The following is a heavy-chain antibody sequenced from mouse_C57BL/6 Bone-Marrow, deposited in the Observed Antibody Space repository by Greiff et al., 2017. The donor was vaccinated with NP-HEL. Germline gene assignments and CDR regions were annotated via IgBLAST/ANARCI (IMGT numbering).Heavy chain of an antibody. CDR1: GYTFTSYW. J-gene: IGHJ3*01. CDR2: IHPNSGST. Sequence: VQLQQPGAELVKPGASVKLSCKASGYTFTSYWMHWVKQRPGQGLEWIGMIHPNSGSTNYNEKFKSKATLTVDKSSSTAYMQLSSLTSEDSAVYYCARGFYYGNYVFAYWGQGTLVTVSA. D-gene: IGHD2-1*01. CDR3: ARGFYYGNYVFAY. V-gene: IGHV1-64*01.